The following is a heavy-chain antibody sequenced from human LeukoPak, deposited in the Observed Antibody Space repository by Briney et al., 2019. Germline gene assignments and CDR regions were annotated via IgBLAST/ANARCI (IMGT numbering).Heavy chain of an antibody. D-gene: IGHD3-22*01. Sequence: PSETLSLTCAVSGESFSGNFWTWIRQSPGKGLEWIGEIDNNGITNYNPSLKSRVTISVDTSKNQFSLKLSSVTAADTAVYYCASGYYDSTVDYWGQGTLVTVSS. V-gene: IGHV4-34*01. CDR2: IDNNGIT. CDR3: ASGYYDSTVDY. CDR1: GESFSGNF. J-gene: IGHJ4*02.